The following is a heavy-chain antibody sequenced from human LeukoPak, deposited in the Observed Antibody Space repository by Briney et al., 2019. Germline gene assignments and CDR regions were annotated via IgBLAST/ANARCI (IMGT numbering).Heavy chain of an antibody. CDR2: FSGSGGHA. J-gene: IGHJ3*01. CDR1: GFNFSNYL. CDR3: AKGRRTFIVVVIDAFDV. Sequence: GGSLRLSCAASGFNFSNYLIGWFRQPPGKGLEWVSAFSGSGGHAYHADAVEGRFSISRDTSKNTLYLQMNSLRAEDTAVYYCAKGRRTFIVVVIDAFDVWGQGTMVTVSS. V-gene: IGHV3-23*01. D-gene: IGHD3-22*01.